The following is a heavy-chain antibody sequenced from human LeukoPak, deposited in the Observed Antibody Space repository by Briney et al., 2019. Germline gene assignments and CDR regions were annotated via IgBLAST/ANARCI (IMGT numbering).Heavy chain of an antibody. Sequence: SGTLSLTCDVSGGSITQTNSWTWVRQPPGKGLEWIGEVNLQGSTNYNPSLMRRVAISVATSANHVSLQLTSVTAADTAVYYCAREGGPYRPLDYSGQGTLVTVSS. CDR3: AREGGPYRPLDY. V-gene: IGHV4-4*02. J-gene: IGHJ4*02. CDR1: GGSITQTNS. CDR2: VNLQGST.